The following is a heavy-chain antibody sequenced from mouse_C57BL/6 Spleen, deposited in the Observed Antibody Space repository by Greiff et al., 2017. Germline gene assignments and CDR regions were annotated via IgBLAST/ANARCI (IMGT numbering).Heavy chain of an antibody. CDR3: ASPYYGRSSSFAY. D-gene: IGHD1-1*01. Sequence: VQLQQPGAELVMPGASVKLSCKASGYTFTSYWMHWVKQRPGQGLEWIGEIDPSDSYTNYNQKFKGKSTLTVDKSSSTAYMQLNSLTSEDSAVYYCASPYYGRSSSFAYWGQGTLVTVSA. CDR2: IDPSDSYT. CDR1: GYTFTSYW. J-gene: IGHJ3*01. V-gene: IGHV1-69*01.